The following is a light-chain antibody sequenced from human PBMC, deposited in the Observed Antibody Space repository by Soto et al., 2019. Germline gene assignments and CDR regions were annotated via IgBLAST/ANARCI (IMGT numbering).Light chain of an antibody. Sequence: EIVLTQSPATLSASPGERATLSCRASQSVTSNLAWYQQKPGQAPRFLMYGASIRATGIPDRFSGSGSGTEFTLTISSLQSEDFAVYYCQQYNDWPRTFGQGTKVEVK. J-gene: IGKJ1*01. CDR3: QQYNDWPRT. CDR2: GAS. CDR1: QSVTSN. V-gene: IGKV3-15*01.